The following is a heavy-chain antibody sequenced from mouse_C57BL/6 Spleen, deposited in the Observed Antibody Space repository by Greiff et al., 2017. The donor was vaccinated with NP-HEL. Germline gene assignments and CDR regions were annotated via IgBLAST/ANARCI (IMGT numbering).Heavy chain of an antibody. Sequence: EVQLQESGGGLVQPGGSLSLSCAASGFTFTDYYMSWVRQPPGKALEWLGFIRNKANGYTTEYSASVKGRFTISRDNSQSILYLQMNALRAEDSATYYCERYSGGSSYDYFDYWGQGTTLTVSS. V-gene: IGHV7-3*01. CDR3: ERYSGGSSYDYFDY. J-gene: IGHJ2*01. CDR2: IRNKANGYTT. CDR1: GFTFTDYY. D-gene: IGHD1-1*01.